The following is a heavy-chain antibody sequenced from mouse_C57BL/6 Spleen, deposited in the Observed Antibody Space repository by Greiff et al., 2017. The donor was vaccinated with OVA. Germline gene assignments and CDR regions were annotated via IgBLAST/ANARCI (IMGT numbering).Heavy chain of an antibody. CDR1: GFSFTSYG. Sequence: QVQLQQSGPGLVQPSPTLSITCTVSGFSFTSYGAHCLRQSPGKGLEWLGVIWRGGGTDYNAAFMSRLSIIKVNSKCQVFFKMNSLQADDTDIYNCAKSGEKGGYAMDYWGQGTSVTVSS. V-gene: IGHV2-5*01. J-gene: IGHJ4*01. CDR3: AKSGEKGGYAMDY. CDR2: IWRGGGT.